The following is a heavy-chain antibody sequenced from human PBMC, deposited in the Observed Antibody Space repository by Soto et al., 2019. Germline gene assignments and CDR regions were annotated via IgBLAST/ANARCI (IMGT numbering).Heavy chain of an antibody. CDR1: GDLFNNYA. V-gene: IGHV1-69*01. Sequence: QVQLVQSGAEVKEPGSSVKVSCKATGDLFNNYAFYWVRQAPGQGLEWMGRISPLFSTTNYAQKVQGRVTIGADELTTIVYLEVSNLESEDTATYYCAASSSVAAAGYFKFWGQGTLVTVSP. CDR2: ISPLFSTT. J-gene: IGHJ4*02. D-gene: IGHD6-13*01. CDR3: AASSSVAAAGYFKF.